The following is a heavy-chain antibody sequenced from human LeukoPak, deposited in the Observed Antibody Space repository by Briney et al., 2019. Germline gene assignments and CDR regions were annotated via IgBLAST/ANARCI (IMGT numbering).Heavy chain of an antibody. Sequence: GGSLRLSCAASGFTFTTHWMGWVRQAPGKGLEWVSYISSSGSTIYYADSVKGRFTISRDNAKNSLYLQMNSLRAEDTAVYYCARVRGYCSSTSCHLVPDYWGQGTLVTVSS. CDR2: ISSSGSTI. V-gene: IGHV3-48*04. CDR1: GFTFTTHW. D-gene: IGHD2-2*01. CDR3: ARVRGYCSSTSCHLVPDY. J-gene: IGHJ4*02.